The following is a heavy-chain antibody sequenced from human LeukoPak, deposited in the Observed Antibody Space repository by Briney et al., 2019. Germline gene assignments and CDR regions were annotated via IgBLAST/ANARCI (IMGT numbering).Heavy chain of an antibody. CDR1: GYTFTGYY. D-gene: IGHD1-26*01. J-gene: IGHJ4*02. CDR2: INTYSGGT. CDR3: ARIRGGNNYHFDY. V-gene: IGHV1-2*02. Sequence: ASVQVSCKASGYTFTGYYMHWVRQAPGQGLEWMGWINTYSGGTNYAQKFQGRVTMTRDTSISTAYMDLSRLTSDDTAVYYCARIRGGNNYHFDYWGQGTLVTVSS.